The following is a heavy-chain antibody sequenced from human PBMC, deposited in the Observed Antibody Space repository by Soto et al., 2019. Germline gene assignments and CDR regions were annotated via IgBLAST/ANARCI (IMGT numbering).Heavy chain of an antibody. CDR3: ARDPRSIMITFGGVIARTWFDP. CDR1: GYTFTSYY. CDR2: INPSGGST. D-gene: IGHD3-16*02. V-gene: IGHV1-46*01. J-gene: IGHJ5*02. Sequence: ASVKVSCKASGYTFTSYYMHWVRQAPGQGLEWMGIINPSGGSTSYAQKFQGRVTMTRDTSTSTVYMGLSSLRSEDTAVYYCARDPRSIMITFGGVIARTWFDPWGQGTLVTVSS.